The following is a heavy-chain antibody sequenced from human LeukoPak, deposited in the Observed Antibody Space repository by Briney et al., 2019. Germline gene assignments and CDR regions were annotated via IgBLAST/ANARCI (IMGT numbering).Heavy chain of an antibody. D-gene: IGHD6-19*01. V-gene: IGHV3-23*01. CDR3: LTRSLIAVSGNSYMDV. CDR1: GFTFSSYA. J-gene: IGHJ6*03. Sequence: GGSLRLSCAASGFTFSSYAMSWVRQAPGKGLEWVSAISGSGGSTYYADSVKGRFTISRDSSKNILYLQMNSLRAEDTAVYFCLTRSLIAVSGNSYMDVWGKGTTVSVSS. CDR2: ISGSGGST.